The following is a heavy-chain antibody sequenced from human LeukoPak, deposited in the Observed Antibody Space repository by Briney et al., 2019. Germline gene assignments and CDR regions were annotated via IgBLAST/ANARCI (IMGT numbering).Heavy chain of an antibody. CDR1: GFIFSNYW. D-gene: IGHD5-24*01. Sequence: GGSLRLSCAASGFIFSNYWMSWVRQAPGKGLEWVANIKQDGSEKYYVDSAKGRFTISRDNAKKSLYLHMSSLRAEDTAVYYCAKDRGGRWLQFVYWGQGTLVTVSS. J-gene: IGHJ4*02. CDR3: AKDRGGRWLQFVY. CDR2: IKQDGSEK. V-gene: IGHV3-7*05.